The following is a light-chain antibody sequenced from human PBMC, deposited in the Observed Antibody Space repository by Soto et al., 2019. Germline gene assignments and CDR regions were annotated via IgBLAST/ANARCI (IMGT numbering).Light chain of an antibody. V-gene: IGLV2-14*03. J-gene: IGLJ1*01. Sequence: QSVLTQPASVSGSPGQSITISCTGTSSDVGGYNYVSWYQQHPGKAPRLMIYDVTNRPSGVSNRFSGSKPGNTASLTISGLQAEYEADYYCSSFTGSSTVFGTGTKLTVL. CDR2: DVT. CDR3: SSFTGSSTV. CDR1: SSDVGGYNY.